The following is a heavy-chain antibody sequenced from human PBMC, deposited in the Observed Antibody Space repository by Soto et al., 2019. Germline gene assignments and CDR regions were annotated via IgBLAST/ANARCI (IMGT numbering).Heavy chain of an antibody. J-gene: IGHJ3*02. V-gene: IGHV4-34*01. Sequence: QVQLQQWGAGLLKPSETLSLTCAVYGGSFSGYYWSWIRQPPRKGLEWIGEINHSGSTNYNPSLTGRVTTSVDTSKNQLSLKLTSMTAADTAVYYCARVGYSSSWYRRGAFDIWGQGTMVTVSS. D-gene: IGHD6-13*01. CDR1: GGSFSGYY. CDR3: ARVGYSSSWYRRGAFDI. CDR2: INHSGST.